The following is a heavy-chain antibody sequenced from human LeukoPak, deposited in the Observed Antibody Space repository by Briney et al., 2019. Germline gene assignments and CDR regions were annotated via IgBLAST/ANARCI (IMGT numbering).Heavy chain of an antibody. D-gene: IGHD3-9*01. J-gene: IGHJ3*02. Sequence: SETLSLTCTVSGVSISSGSYYWRWIRQPAGKGLEWIVRIYSPGSTKYNSSLKSRITISVDTSKSQFSLRLRSVTAADTAVYYCARVGYYDILTGYYSVDAFDIWGQGTMVTVSS. CDR3: ARVGYYDILTGYYSVDAFDI. CDR1: GVSISSGSYY. CDR2: IYSPGST. V-gene: IGHV4-61*02.